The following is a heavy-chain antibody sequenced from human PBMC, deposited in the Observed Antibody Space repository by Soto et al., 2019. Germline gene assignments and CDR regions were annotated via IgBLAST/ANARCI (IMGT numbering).Heavy chain of an antibody. J-gene: IGHJ3*02. CDR2: MNPNTGTT. CDR3: ARAQRGRNGVFDI. CDR1: GYTFSTYD. Sequence: QVQLVQSGAEVKKPGASVKVSCKASGYTFSTYDISWVRQATGQGLEWMGWMNPNTGTTGYAQKWQGRVTITRNTAISTTYMELSSLRFEDTATYYGARAQRGRNGVFDIWGQGTMVTFSS. V-gene: IGHV1-8*01. D-gene: IGHD2-8*01.